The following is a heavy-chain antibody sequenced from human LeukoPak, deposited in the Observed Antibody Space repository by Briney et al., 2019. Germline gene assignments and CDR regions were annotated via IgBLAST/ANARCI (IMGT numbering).Heavy chain of an antibody. CDR2: ISSGTSFI. V-gene: IGHV3-21*04. Sequence: GGSLRLSCAASGFPFSSYSMNWVRQAPGKGLEWVSSISSGTSFIYYADSVKGRFTISRDNSKNTLYLQMNSLRAEDTAVYYCTSTTRIDYWGQGTLVTVSS. CDR3: TSTTRIDY. J-gene: IGHJ4*02. CDR1: GFPFSSYS. D-gene: IGHD1-1*01.